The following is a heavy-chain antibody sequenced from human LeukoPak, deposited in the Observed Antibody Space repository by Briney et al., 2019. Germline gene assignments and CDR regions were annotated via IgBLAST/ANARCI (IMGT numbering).Heavy chain of an antibody. D-gene: IGHD3-10*01. CDR1: GGTFSSYA. V-gene: IGHV1-69*04. J-gene: IGHJ6*02. CDR3: ASSYGSGSYPDPSYGMDV. CDR2: IIPILGIA. Sequence: SVKVSCKASGGTFSSYAISWVRQAPGQGLEWMGRIIPILGIANYAQKFQGRVTITADKSTSTAYMELSGLRSEDTAVYYCASSYGSGSYPDPSYGMDVWGQGTTVTVSS.